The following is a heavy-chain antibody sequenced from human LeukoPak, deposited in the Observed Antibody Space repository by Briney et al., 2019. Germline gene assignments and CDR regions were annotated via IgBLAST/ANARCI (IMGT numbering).Heavy chain of an antibody. J-gene: IGHJ4*02. V-gene: IGHV3-30-3*01. CDR1: GFTFSNYD. CDR2: ISYDGNNK. Sequence: GGSLRLSCAASGFTFSNYDMHWVRQAPGKGLEWAAVISYDGNNKDFADSVKGRFTISRDNSKNTLYLQMNSLRAEDTAVYYCARGNNVLMVTGCFDYWGQGTLVTVSS. CDR3: ARGNNVLMVTGCFDY. D-gene: IGHD2-21*02.